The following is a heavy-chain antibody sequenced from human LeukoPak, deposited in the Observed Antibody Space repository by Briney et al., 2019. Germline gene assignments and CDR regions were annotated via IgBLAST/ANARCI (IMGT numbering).Heavy chain of an antibody. Sequence: PGGFLRLSCAASGFTFSSFWMGWVRQAPGKGLEWVASIKYDESEKHHVDSVKGRFTISRDNAKNSLYLQMNSLRAEDTAVYFCARITTNGYFEYWGQGTLVTVSS. V-gene: IGHV3-7*01. J-gene: IGHJ4*02. CDR3: ARITTNGYFEY. D-gene: IGHD1-1*01. CDR1: GFTFSSFW. CDR2: IKYDESEK.